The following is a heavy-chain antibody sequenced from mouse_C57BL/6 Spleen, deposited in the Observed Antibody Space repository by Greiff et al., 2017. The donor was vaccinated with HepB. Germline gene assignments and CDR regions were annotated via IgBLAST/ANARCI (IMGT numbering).Heavy chain of an antibody. V-gene: IGHV1-58*01. D-gene: IGHD1-1*01. CDR1: GYTFTSYG. J-gene: IGHJ4*01. CDR2: IYIGNGYT. Sequence: EVHLVESGAELVRPGSSVKMSCKTSGYTFTSYGINWVKQRPGQGLEWIGYIYIGNGYTEYNEKFKGKATLTSDTSSSTAYMQLSSLTSEDSAIYFCASSPATVVAPYYAMDYWGQGTSVTVSS. CDR3: ASSPATVVAPYYAMDY.